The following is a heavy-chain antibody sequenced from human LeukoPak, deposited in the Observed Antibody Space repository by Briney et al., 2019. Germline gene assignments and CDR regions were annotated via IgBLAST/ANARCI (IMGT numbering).Heavy chain of an antibody. CDR2: IYYSGST. D-gene: IGHD2-2*01. CDR1: GGSISSYY. CDR3: ARASPRTRGFHSDY. V-gene: IGHV4-59*01. J-gene: IGHJ4*02. Sequence: SETLSLTCTVSGGSISSYYWSWIRQPPGKGLEWIGYIYYSGSTNYNPSLKSRVTISVDTSKNQFSLKLSSVTAADTAVYYCARASPRTRGFHSDYWGQGTLVTVSS.